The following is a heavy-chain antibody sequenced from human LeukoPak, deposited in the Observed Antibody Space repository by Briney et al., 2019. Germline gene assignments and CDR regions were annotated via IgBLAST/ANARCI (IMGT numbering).Heavy chain of an antibody. J-gene: IGHJ4*02. Sequence: SETLSLTCTVSGASISGSGFYWGWIAHPQGTGLEWIGSNYSSGSTYYNASLQSRVTISIETSKNQISLRLNSVTAADTAMYYCAKSGGYGLIDYWGQGTLVTVSS. D-gene: IGHD1-26*01. V-gene: IGHV4-39*01. CDR3: AKSGGYGLIDY. CDR2: NYSSGST. CDR1: GASISGSGFY.